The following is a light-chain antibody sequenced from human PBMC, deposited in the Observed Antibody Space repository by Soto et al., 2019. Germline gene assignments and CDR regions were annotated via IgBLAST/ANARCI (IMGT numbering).Light chain of an antibody. V-gene: IGKV3-11*01. Sequence: EIVLTQSPGTLSFSPGERATLSCRASQSVSSYLAWYQQKPGQAPRLLIYDASNRATGIPARFSGSGSGTDFTLTISSLEPEDFAVYYCQQRSNWPSWTFGQGTKVDIK. CDR3: QQRSNWPSWT. J-gene: IGKJ1*01. CDR2: DAS. CDR1: QSVSSY.